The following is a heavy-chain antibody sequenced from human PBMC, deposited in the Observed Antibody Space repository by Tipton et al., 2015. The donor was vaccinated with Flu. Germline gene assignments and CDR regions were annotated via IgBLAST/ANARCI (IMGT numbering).Heavy chain of an antibody. Sequence: GSLRLSCAASGFTFSSYEMNWVRQAPGKGLEWVSYITSSGNTISYADSVRGRFTISRDNTKNSVYLQMNSLRAEDTAVYFCVRAVGGSGAYWGQGILVTVSS. D-gene: IGHD3-10*01. J-gene: IGHJ4*02. CDR1: GFTFSSYE. V-gene: IGHV3-48*03. CDR3: VRAVGGSGAY. CDR2: ITSSGNTI.